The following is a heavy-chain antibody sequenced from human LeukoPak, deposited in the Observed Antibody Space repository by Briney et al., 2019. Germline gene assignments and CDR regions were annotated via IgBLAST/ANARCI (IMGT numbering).Heavy chain of an antibody. CDR3: AKDDSGTYLQYFQH. D-gene: IGHD1-26*01. CDR2: ISGSGGSR. CDR1: GFTVSSNY. V-gene: IGHV3-23*01. Sequence: GGSLRLSCAASGFTVSSNYMSWVRRAPGKGLEWVSAISGSGGSRYYADSVKGRFTISRDNSKNTLYLQLNSLRAEDTAIYYCAKDDSGTYLQYFQHWGQGTLVTVSS. J-gene: IGHJ1*01.